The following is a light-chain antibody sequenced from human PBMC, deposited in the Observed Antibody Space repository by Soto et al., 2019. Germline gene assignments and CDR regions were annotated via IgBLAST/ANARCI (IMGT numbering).Light chain of an antibody. CDR2: GAS. Sequence: DIQMTQSPSSLSASVGDGVTITCRTSQSIAKYLNWYQQKPGKAPKVLIYGASSLQTGVPSRLSGSGSGTDFTLTISSLQPEDFATYYCQQSYNTPWTFGQGTKVDIK. CDR1: QSIAKY. J-gene: IGKJ1*01. CDR3: QQSYNTPWT. V-gene: IGKV1-39*01.